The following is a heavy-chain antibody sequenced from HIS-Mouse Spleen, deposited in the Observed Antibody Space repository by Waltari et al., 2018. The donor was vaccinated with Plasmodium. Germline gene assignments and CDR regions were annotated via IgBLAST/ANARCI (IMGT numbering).Heavy chain of an antibody. CDR2: INHSGST. CDR3: ARGPGYSSGWYYFDY. J-gene: IGHJ4*02. D-gene: IGHD6-19*01. Sequence: QVQLQQWGAGLLKPSETLSLTCAVDGGSFSVYYWSWIRPPPGKGLEWIGEINHSGSTNYNPSLKSRVTISVDTSKNQFSLKLSSVTAADTAVYYCARGPGYSSGWYYFDYWGQGTLVTVSS. CDR1: GGSFSVYY. V-gene: IGHV4-34*01.